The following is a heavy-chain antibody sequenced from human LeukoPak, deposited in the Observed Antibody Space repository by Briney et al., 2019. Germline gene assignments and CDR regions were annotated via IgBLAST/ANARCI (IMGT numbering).Heavy chain of an antibody. CDR1: GGSITSYY. CDR2: IHYSGST. V-gene: IGHV4-59*01. D-gene: IGHD3-22*01. CDR3: ARDKVVDTGDAFDI. J-gene: IGHJ3*02. Sequence: PSETLSLTCSVSGGSITSYYWSWIRQSPGKGLEWIGYIHYSGSTNYNPSLKSRVTISGDTSKNQFSLKLSSVTAADTAVYYCARDKVVDTGDAFDIWGQGTMVTVSS.